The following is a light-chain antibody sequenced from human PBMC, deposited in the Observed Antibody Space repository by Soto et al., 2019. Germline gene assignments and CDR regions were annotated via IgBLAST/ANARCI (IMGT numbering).Light chain of an antibody. CDR3: ATGDDSLNVRV. CDR2: INN. CDR1: TSNIGSNS. V-gene: IGLV1-44*01. J-gene: IGLJ3*02. Sequence: QSVLTQPPSASGTPGQRVTISCSGSTSNIGSNSVNWYQQLPGTAPKLLIYINNQRPSGVPDRFSGSKSGNSASLAISGLQSEDEADYYCATGDDSLNVRVFGGGTKLTVL.